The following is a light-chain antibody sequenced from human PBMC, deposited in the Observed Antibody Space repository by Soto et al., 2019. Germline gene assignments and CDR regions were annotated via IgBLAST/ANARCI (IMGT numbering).Light chain of an antibody. V-gene: IGLV1-40*01. CDR3: RSYDSTLTSVV. Sequence: QSVLTQPPSVLGVPGQRVTIACTGSSSNIGAVYDVHWYQQVPGSAPKLLIYGQNNRPSGVPDRFSGSKSGTSASLAITGLQAEDEADYYCRSYDSTLTSVVFGGGTKVTVL. CDR2: GQN. CDR1: SSNIGAVYD. J-gene: IGLJ2*01.